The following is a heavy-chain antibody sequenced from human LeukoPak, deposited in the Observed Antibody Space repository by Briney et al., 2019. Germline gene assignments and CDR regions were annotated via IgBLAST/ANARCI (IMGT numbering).Heavy chain of an antibody. J-gene: IGHJ4*02. Sequence: KPSETLSLTCAVYGGSFSGYYWSWIRQPPGKGLEWIGEINHSGSTNYNPSLKSRVTISVDTSKNQFSLKLSSVTAADTAVYYCARGTYCSSTSCTYNVRGPEPQKTGIDYWGQGTLVTVSS. D-gene: IGHD2-2*01. CDR2: INHSGST. V-gene: IGHV4-34*01. CDR3: ARGTYCSSTSCTYNVRGPEPQKTGIDY. CDR1: GGSFSGYY.